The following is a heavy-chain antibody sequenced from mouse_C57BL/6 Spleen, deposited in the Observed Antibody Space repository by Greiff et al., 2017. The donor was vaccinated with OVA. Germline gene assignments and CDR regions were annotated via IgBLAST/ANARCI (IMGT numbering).Heavy chain of an antibody. D-gene: IGHD4-1*01. CDR1: GYTFTEYT. CDR2: FYTGCGGI. Sequence: VQLQQSGAELVKPGASVKLSCKASGYTFTEYTIHWVKQSPGQGLEWIGWFYTGCGGIKYNEKFKDKAPLTVDKSSSTVYMELSRLTSEDSAVYFCARHEELGRWYFDVWGTGTTVTDSS. V-gene: IGHV1-62-2*01. CDR3: ARHEELGRWYFDV. J-gene: IGHJ1*03.